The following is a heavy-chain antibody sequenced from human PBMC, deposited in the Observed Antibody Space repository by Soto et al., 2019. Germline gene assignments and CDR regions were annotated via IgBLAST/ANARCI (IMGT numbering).Heavy chain of an antibody. CDR2: IYPGDSDT. CDR1: GYTFTRYW. V-gene: IGHV5-51*01. CDR3: ARRVCNSTTCQNWFDP. D-gene: IGHD2-2*01. Sequence: PGESLKISCKGSGYTFTRYWIAWVRQMPGKGLEWMGIIYPGDSDTRYSPSFEGQVGISVDKSISTAYLQWSSLKASDTAMYYCARRVCNSTTCQNWFDPWGQGTVDTVPQ. J-gene: IGHJ5*02.